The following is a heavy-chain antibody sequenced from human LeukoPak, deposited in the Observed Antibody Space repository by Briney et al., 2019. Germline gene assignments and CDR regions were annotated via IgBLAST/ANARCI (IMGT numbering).Heavy chain of an antibody. V-gene: IGHV3-48*03. CDR1: GFTFSSYE. J-gene: IGHJ4*02. Sequence: PGGSRRLSCAASGFTFSSYEMNWVRQAPGKGLEWVAYISTSGDIIHYADSVKGRVTISRDNAMNSLYLQMKSLRAEDTAIYYCVREGRDFGHGFDYWGQGTLVTASA. CDR3: VREGRDFGHGFDY. CDR2: ISTSGDII. D-gene: IGHD2-21*02.